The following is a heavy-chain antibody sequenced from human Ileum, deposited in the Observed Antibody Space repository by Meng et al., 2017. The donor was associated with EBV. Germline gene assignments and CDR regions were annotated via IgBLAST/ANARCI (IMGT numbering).Heavy chain of an antibody. V-gene: IGHV4-4*02. Sequence: QGLQQGSGLGLVKPSGPRSSTCAVSGESIISPRWWGWVRQPPTKGPDWIGEIFHVGTGNYNPSLKSRVTISMDTSKNQISLGLTSVTAADTAVYYCAARVGGSYSGFDLWGQGTLVTVSS. CDR3: AARVGGSYSGFDL. CDR2: IFHVGTG. D-gene: IGHD1-26*01. CDR1: GESIISPRW. J-gene: IGHJ4*02.